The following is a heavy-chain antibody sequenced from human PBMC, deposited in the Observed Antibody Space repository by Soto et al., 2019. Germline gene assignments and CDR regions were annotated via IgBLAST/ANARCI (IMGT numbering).Heavy chain of an antibody. CDR1: GYGFTGYW. V-gene: IGHV5-51*01. D-gene: IGHD2-2*01. Sequence: GGAREIFCQGSGYGFTGYWIGWGRQMPGKGLEWMGIIYPGDSDTRYSPSFQGQVTISADKSISTAYLQWSSLKASDTAMYYCARRPLLGYCSSTSCHGGNWFDPWGQGTLVTVSS. CDR2: IYPGDSDT. J-gene: IGHJ5*02. CDR3: ARRPLLGYCSSTSCHGGNWFDP.